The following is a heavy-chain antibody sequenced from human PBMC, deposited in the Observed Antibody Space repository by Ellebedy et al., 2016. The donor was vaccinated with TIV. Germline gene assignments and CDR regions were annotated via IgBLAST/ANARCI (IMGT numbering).Heavy chain of an antibody. CDR1: GFPFTNAW. V-gene: IGHV3-7*01. Sequence: GGSLRLSCAASGFPFTNAWMEWVRQAPGKGLEWVANIKQDGSEKYYVDSVKGRFTISRDNAKNSLYLQMNSLRAEDTAVYYCVRDMTYYYGSGSYRDAFDPWGQGTLVTVSS. CDR3: VRDMTYYYGSGSYRDAFDP. D-gene: IGHD3-10*01. J-gene: IGHJ5*02. CDR2: IKQDGSEK.